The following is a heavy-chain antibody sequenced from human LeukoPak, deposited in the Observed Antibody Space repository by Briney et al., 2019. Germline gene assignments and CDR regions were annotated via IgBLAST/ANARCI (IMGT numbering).Heavy chain of an antibody. CDR3: ARRDFYYYMDV. Sequence: ASVKVSCKASGYTFTSYYMHWVRQAPGQGLEWMGIINPSGGSTSYAQKFQGRVTMTRNTSISTAYMELSSLRSEDTAVYYCARRDFYYYMDVWGKGTTVTVSS. CDR2: INPSGGST. V-gene: IGHV1-46*01. D-gene: IGHD3-3*01. CDR1: GYTFTSYY. J-gene: IGHJ6*03.